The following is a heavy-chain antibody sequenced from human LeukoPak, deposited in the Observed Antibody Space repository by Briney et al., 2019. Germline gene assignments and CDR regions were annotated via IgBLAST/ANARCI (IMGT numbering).Heavy chain of an antibody. V-gene: IGHV3-30*04. CDR1: GVTFSNLA. CDR2: ISHHGSDQ. J-gene: IGHJ4*02. CDR3: AAQPCSVGRCYLDY. Sequence: GGSLRLSCATSGVTFSNLAMHWVRQAPGKGLEWVAVISHHGSDQFYADSVKGRFTISRDNSKNTLFLQMNSLGAEDTAVYYCAAQPCSVGRCYLDYWGQGTLVTVSS. D-gene: IGHD2-15*01.